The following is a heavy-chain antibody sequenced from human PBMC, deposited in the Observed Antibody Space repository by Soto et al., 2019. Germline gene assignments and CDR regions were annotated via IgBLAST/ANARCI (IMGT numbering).Heavy chain of an antibody. J-gene: IGHJ4*02. Sequence: SETLSLTCTVSGGSISSGDYYWSWIRQPPGKGLEWIGYIYYSGSTYYTPSLKSRLTISVDTSKNQFSLKLNSVTAADTAVYYCARDLRSPRLGYCSSTSCSTLGYWGQGTLVTAPQ. D-gene: IGHD2-2*02. CDR2: IYYSGST. CDR1: GGSISSGDYY. V-gene: IGHV4-30-4*01. CDR3: ARDLRSPRLGYCSSTSCSTLGY.